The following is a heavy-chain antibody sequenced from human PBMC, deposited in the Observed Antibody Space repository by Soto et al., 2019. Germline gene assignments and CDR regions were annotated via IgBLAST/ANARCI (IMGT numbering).Heavy chain of an antibody. V-gene: IGHV1-69*13. Sequence: SVKVSCKASGGTFSSYAISWVRQAPGQGLEWMGGIIPTFGTANYAQKFQGRVTITADESTSTAYMELSSLRSEDTAVYYCARVGKGSSNYDILTGYYASWFDPWGQGTLVTVSS. D-gene: IGHD3-9*01. J-gene: IGHJ5*02. CDR3: ARVGKGSSNYDILTGYYASWFDP. CDR2: IIPTFGTA. CDR1: GGTFSSYA.